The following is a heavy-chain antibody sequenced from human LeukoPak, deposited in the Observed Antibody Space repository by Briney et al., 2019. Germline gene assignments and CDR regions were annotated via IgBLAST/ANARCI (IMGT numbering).Heavy chain of an antibody. D-gene: IGHD5-12*01. CDR3: ARVSGSYDKGDDYYYYMDV. Sequence: GGSLRLSCAASGFTFSSYSMNWVRQAPGKGLEWVSSISSSSSYIYYADSVKGRFTISRDNAKNSLYLQMNSLRAEDTAVYYCARVSGSYDKGDDYYYYMDVWGKGTTVTVSS. CDR2: ISSSSSYI. J-gene: IGHJ6*03. V-gene: IGHV3-21*01. CDR1: GFTFSSYS.